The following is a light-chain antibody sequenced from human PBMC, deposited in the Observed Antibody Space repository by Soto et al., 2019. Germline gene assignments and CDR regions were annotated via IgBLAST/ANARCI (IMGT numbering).Light chain of an antibody. CDR1: SSDIGSYNF. Sequence: QSVLTQPPSASGSPGRSVTISCNGSSSDIGSYNFVSWYQQRPGKAPKLMIYEVNQRASGVSDRFSASKSDNTASLTVPGLQAEDEADYYCASYAGGNNVIFGGGTKLTVL. V-gene: IGLV2-8*01. CDR3: ASYAGGNNVI. J-gene: IGLJ2*01. CDR2: EVN.